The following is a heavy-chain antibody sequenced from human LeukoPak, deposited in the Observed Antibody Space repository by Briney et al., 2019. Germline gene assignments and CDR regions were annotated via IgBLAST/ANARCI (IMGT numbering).Heavy chain of an antibody. D-gene: IGHD3-22*01. V-gene: IGHV3-23*01. CDR2: ISGSGGST. CDR1: GFTFSSYA. Sequence: PGGSLRLSRAASGFTFSSYAMSWVRQAPGKGLEWVSAISGSGGSTYYADSVKGRFTISRDNSKNTLYLQMNSLRAEDTAVYYCAKDGYYDTLYYFDYWGQGTLVTVSS. J-gene: IGHJ4*02. CDR3: AKDGYYDTLYYFDY.